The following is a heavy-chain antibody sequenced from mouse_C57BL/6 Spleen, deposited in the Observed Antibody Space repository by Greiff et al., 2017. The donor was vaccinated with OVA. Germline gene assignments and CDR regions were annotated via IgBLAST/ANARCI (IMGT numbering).Heavy chain of an antibody. CDR2: IWPGGGT. CDR3: ASNYGDYDMDY. J-gene: IGHJ4*01. CDR1: GFSLTSYA. V-gene: IGHV2-9-1*01. D-gene: IGHD1-1*01. Sequence: QVQLQQSGPGLVAPSQSLSITCTVSGFSLTSYAISWVRQPPGKGLEWLGVIWPGGGTNYNSALKSRLSISKDNSKSQVFLKMNSLQTDDTTRYYCASNYGDYDMDYWGQGTSVTVSS.